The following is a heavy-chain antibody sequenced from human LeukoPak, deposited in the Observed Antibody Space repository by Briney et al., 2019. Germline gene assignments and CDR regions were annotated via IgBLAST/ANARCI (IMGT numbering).Heavy chain of an antibody. CDR2: FHISGNS. D-gene: IGHD1-7*01. V-gene: IGHV4-61*02. Sequence: PSQTLSLTCSVSGGSVSSGSYYWSWIRRPPGKGLECIGCFHISGNSNYNPSLKSRVTRSQDTSKNHFSLNLTSVTATDTAVYYCARLDWNYGFDYWGQGTLVTVSS. J-gene: IGHJ4*02. CDR3: ARLDWNYGFDY. CDR1: GGSVSSGSYY.